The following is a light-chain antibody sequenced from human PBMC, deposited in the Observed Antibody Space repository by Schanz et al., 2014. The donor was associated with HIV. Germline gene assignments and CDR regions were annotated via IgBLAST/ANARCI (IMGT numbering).Light chain of an antibody. CDR3: SSWAGNYVKI. J-gene: IGLJ1*01. V-gene: IGLV2-23*02. CDR2: EVT. Sequence: QSVLTQPASVSGSPGQSITISCTGTRNDVGTYNLVSWYQQHPGKAPQLMIYEVTKRPSGVSDRFSGSKSDNTASLTISGLQADDEADYYCSSWAGNYVKIFGSGTKLTVL. CDR1: RNDVGTYNL.